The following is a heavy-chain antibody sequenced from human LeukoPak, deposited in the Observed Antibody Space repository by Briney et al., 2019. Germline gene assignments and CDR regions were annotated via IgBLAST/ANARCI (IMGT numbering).Heavy chain of an antibody. CDR3: ARDGYYYDSSGYSFAAY. D-gene: IGHD3-22*01. CDR2: INHSGST. V-gene: IGHV4-34*01. Sequence: SETLSLTCAVYGGSFSGYYWSWIRQPPGKGLEWIGEINHSGSTNYNPSLKSRVTISVDTSKNQFSLKLSSVTAADTAVYYCARDGYYYDSSGYSFAAYWGQGTLVTVSS. J-gene: IGHJ4*02. CDR1: GGSFSGYY.